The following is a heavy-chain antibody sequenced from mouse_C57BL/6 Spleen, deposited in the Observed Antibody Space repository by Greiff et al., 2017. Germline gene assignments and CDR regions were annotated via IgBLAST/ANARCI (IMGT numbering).Heavy chain of an antibody. V-gene: IGHV1-82*01. D-gene: IGHD1-1*01. Sequence: VKLVESGPELVKPGASVKISCKASGYAFSSSWMNWVKQRPGKGLEWIGRIYPGDGDTNYNGKFKGKATLTADKSSSTAYMQLSSLTSEDSAVYFCARPGNQCGSDWYFDVWGTGTTVTVSS. CDR1: GYAFSSSW. CDR2: IYPGDGDT. J-gene: IGHJ1*03. CDR3: ARPGNQCGSDWYFDV.